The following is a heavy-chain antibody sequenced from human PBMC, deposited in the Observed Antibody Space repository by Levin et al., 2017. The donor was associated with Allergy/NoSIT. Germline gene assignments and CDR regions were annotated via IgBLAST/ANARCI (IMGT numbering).Heavy chain of an antibody. CDR1: GFTLSDRY. Sequence: GGSLRLSCAVSGFTLSDRYMDWVRQAPGKGLEWVGRSRNKANSYTTEYAASVKGRFTISRDDSKNSLYLQMNSLKTEDTAVYYCAGGEGSGYYFFDYRGQGTLVTVSS. D-gene: IGHD5-18*01. V-gene: IGHV3-72*01. CDR2: SRNKANSYTT. J-gene: IGHJ4*02. CDR3: AGGEGSGYYFFDY.